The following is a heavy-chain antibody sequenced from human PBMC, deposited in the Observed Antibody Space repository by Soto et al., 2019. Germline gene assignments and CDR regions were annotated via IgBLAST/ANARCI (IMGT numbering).Heavy chain of an antibody. CDR1: GFTFSSYA. D-gene: IGHD6-19*01. J-gene: IGHJ6*02. CDR2: ISGSGGST. Sequence: GGSLRLSCAASGFTFSSYAMSWVRQAPGKGLEWVSAISGSGGSTYYADSVKGRFTISRDNSKNTLYLQMNSLRAEDTAVYYCAKDLGYSSGWSYYYYYGMDIWGQGTTVTVSS. V-gene: IGHV3-23*01. CDR3: AKDLGYSSGWSYYYYYGMDI.